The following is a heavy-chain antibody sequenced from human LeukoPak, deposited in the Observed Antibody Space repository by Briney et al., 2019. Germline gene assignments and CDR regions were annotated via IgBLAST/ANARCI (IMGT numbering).Heavy chain of an antibody. CDR3: AGDISYCSGGSCYSSAFDI. Sequence: GGSLRLSCAASGFTFSSYSMNWVRQAPGKGLEWVSSISSSSSYIYYADSVKGRFTISRDNAKNSLYLQMNSLRAEDTAEYYCAGDISYCSGGSCYSSAFDIWGQGTMVTVSS. J-gene: IGHJ3*02. V-gene: IGHV3-21*01. CDR1: GFTFSSYS. D-gene: IGHD2-15*01. CDR2: ISSSSSYI.